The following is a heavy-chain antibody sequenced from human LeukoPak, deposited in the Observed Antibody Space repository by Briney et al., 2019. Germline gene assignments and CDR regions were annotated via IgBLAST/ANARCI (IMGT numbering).Heavy chain of an antibody. CDR3: ARAQEAGTYYYYYYMDS. CDR1: GFTVSSNY. J-gene: IGHJ6*03. V-gene: IGHV3-53*01. D-gene: IGHD6-19*01. CDR2: IYSGGST. Sequence: GGSLRLSCAASGFTVSSNYMSWVRQAPGKGLEWVSVIYSGGSTYYADSVKGRFTISRNNSKNTLYLQMNSLRAEDTAVHYCARAQEAGTYYYYYYMDSWGKGTTVTVSS.